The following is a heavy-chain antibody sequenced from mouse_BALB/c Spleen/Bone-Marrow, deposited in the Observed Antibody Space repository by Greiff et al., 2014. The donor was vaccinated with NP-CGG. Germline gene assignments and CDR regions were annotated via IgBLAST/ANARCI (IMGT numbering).Heavy chain of an antibody. CDR1: GFTFSSYA. CDR2: ISSGGST. Sequence: EVKLQESGGGLVKPGGSLKLSCAASGFTFSSYAMSWVRQTPEKRLEWVASISSGGSTYYPDSVKGRFTISRDNARNILYLQMSSLRSEDTAMYYCAKRGAYGNFWFAYWGQGTLVTVSA. V-gene: IGHV5-6-5*01. CDR3: AKRGAYGNFWFAY. J-gene: IGHJ3*01. D-gene: IGHD2-10*02.